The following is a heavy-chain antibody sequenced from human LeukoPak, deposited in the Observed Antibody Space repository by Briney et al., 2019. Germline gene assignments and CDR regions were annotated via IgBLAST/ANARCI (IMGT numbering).Heavy chain of an antibody. Sequence: KPSETLSLTCTVSGGSISSYYWSWIRQPPGKGLEWIGYIYYSGSTNYNPSLKSRVTISVDTSKNQFSLKLSSVTAADTAVYYCARAVAGGPAPFDYWGRGTLVTVSS. CDR1: GGSISSYY. CDR2: IYYSGST. CDR3: ARAVAGGPAPFDY. V-gene: IGHV4-59*01. D-gene: IGHD6-19*01. J-gene: IGHJ4*02.